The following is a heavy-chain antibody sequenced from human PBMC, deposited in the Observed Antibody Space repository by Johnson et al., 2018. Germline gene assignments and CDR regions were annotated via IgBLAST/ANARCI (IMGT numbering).Heavy chain of an antibody. J-gene: IGHJ1*01. CDR2: ISSDGRNT. V-gene: IGHV3-30*03. Sequence: QVQLVQSGGGAVQPGRSLRLSCVASGFTFGDFVMYWVRQAPGKGLEWVTAISSDGRNTYYADSGRGRFTISRDNAKNTLQLQMNSLRPEDTAVYYCARDKAPYYFDWYFQFWGQGTLVTVSS. CDR1: GFTFGDFV. CDR3: ARDKAPYYFDWYFQF. D-gene: IGHD3-22*01.